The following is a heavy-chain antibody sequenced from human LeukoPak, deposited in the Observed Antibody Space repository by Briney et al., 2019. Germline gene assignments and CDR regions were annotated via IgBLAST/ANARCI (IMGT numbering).Heavy chain of an antibody. V-gene: IGHV4-39*07. Sequence: SETLSLTCTVSGGSISSSSYYWGWIRQPPGKGLEWIGSIYYSGSTNYNPSLKSRVTISVDTSKNQFSLKLSSVTAADTAVYYCARLGSGSYYYYYYGMDVWGQGTTVTVSS. CDR1: GGSISSSSYY. CDR3: ARLGSGSYYYYYYGMDV. D-gene: IGHD3-10*01. J-gene: IGHJ6*02. CDR2: IYYSGST.